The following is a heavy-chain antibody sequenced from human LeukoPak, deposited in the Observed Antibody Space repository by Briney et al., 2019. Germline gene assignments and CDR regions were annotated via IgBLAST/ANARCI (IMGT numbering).Heavy chain of an antibody. J-gene: IGHJ4*02. Sequence: GESLKISCKGSGYSFTSYWIGWVRQMPGKGLEWMGIIYTGDSDTRYSTSFQGQVTISHDKSISTAYPQWSSLKASDTAMYYCARGWDYGDDGIDYWGQGTLVTVSS. CDR3: ARGWDYGDDGIDY. CDR2: IYTGDSDT. D-gene: IGHD4-17*01. CDR1: GYSFTSYW. V-gene: IGHV5-51*01.